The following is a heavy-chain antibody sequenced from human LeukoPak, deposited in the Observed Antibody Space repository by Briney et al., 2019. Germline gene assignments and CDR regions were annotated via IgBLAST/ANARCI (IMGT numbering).Heavy chain of an antibody. CDR1: GLTFSSHW. V-gene: IGHV3-30-3*01. J-gene: IGHJ4*02. CDR2: ISYDGSNK. D-gene: IGHD6-13*01. CDR3: AREGQQLAPPFDY. Sequence: GGSLRLSCAASGLTFSSHWTTWVRQAPGKGLEWVAVISYDGSNKYYADSVKGRFTISRDNSKNTLYLQMNSLRAEDTAVYYCAREGQQLAPPFDYWGQGTLVTVSS.